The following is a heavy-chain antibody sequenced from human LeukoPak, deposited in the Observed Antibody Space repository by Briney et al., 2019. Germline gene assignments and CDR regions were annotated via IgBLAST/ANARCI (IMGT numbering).Heavy chain of an antibody. CDR3: ARRGHYYDTNGYYYFDY. CDR1: GGSMSSYY. Sequence: PSETLSLTCTVSGGSMSSYYWSWIRQSPGKGLEWIGSVYYSGSTNYSPSLKSRVTISVDTSKNQFSLTLSSVTAADTAMYYCARRGHYYDTNGYYYFDYWGQGTLVTVSS. D-gene: IGHD3-22*01. J-gene: IGHJ4*02. V-gene: IGHV4-59*01. CDR2: VYYSGST.